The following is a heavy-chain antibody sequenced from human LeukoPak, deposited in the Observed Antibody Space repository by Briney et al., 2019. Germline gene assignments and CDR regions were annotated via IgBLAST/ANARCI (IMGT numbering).Heavy chain of an antibody. CDR3: AKAAVEYYDSSGYYPGFDY. CDR1: GFTFSSYG. CDR2: ISYDGSNK. V-gene: IGHV3-30*18. D-gene: IGHD3-22*01. J-gene: IGHJ4*02. Sequence: PGRSLRLSCAASGFTFSSYGMHWVRQAPGKGLEWVAVISYDGSNKYYADSVKGRFTISRDNSKNTLYLQMNSLRAEDTAVYYCAKAAVEYYDSSGYYPGFDYWGQGTLVTVSS.